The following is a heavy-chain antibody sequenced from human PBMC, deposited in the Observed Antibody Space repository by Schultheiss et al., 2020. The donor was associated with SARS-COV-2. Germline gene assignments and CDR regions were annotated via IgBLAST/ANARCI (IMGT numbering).Heavy chain of an antibody. CDR1: GFTFSSYA. Sequence: GGSLRLSCAASGFTFSSYAMHWVRQAPGKGLEWVANIKQDGSEKYYVDSVKGRFTISRDNAKNSLYLQMNSLRAEDTAVYYCARKGSVFSTVTTWFDYWGQGTLVTVSS. D-gene: IGHD4-17*01. CDR3: ARKGSVFSTVTTWFDY. V-gene: IGHV3-7*01. J-gene: IGHJ4*02. CDR2: IKQDGSEK.